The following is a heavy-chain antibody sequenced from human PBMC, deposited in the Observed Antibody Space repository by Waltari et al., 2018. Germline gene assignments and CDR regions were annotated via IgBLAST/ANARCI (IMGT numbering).Heavy chain of an antibody. V-gene: IGHV3-23*04. J-gene: IGHJ4*02. CDR2: ISGSGGSP. CDR1: GFTFSSYA. D-gene: IGHD6-13*01. Sequence: EVQLVESGGGLVQPGGSLRLSCAASGFTFSSYAMSWVRQASGQGLEWVSAISGSGGSPTYADSVKGRFTISRDNSKNTLYLQMNSLRAEDTAVYYCAKSLAAADKGFDYWGQGTLVTVSS. CDR3: AKSLAAADKGFDY.